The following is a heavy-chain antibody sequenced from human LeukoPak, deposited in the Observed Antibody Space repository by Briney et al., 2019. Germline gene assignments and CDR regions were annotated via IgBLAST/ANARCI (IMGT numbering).Heavy chain of an antibody. Sequence: GGSLRLSFAASGVNFDDYAMHWVRQSPGTGLEWVAGLNRDSRSMAYADSVRGRFTISRDNAKNSLYLQMNSLRPEDTALYYCARDGDYYDSSGYSYYFDYWGQGTLVTVSS. CDR2: LNRDSRSM. CDR3: ARDGDYYDSSGYSYYFDY. CDR1: GVNFDDYA. V-gene: IGHV3-9*01. J-gene: IGHJ4*02. D-gene: IGHD3-22*01.